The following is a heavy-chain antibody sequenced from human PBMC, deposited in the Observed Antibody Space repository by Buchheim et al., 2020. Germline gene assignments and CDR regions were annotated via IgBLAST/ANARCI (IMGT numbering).Heavy chain of an antibody. J-gene: IGHJ4*02. CDR3: ARDASSSWYFDY. D-gene: IGHD6-13*01. V-gene: IGHV4-59*12. Sequence: QVQLQESGPGLVKPSETLSLTCTVSGGSISRYYWSWIRQPPGKGLEWIGYIYYSGSTNYNPSLKSRVTISVDTSKNQFSLKLSAVTAADAAVYYCARDASSSWYFDYWGQGTL. CDR2: IYYSGST. CDR1: GGSISRYY.